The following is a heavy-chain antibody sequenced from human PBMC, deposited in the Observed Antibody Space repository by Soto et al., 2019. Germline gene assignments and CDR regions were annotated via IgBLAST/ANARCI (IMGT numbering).Heavy chain of an antibody. J-gene: IGHJ4*02. CDR2: IYYSGGT. CDR1: GCSISSYY. D-gene: IGHD5-18*01. V-gene: IGHV4-59*12. Sequence: SETLSLTCTVSGCSISSYYWSWIRQPPGKGLEWIVYIYYSGGTYYNPTLKSRITISVDTSKNQFSLKLTSVTAADTAMEYCARETAPGPLDYWGQGTL. CDR3: ARETAPGPLDY.